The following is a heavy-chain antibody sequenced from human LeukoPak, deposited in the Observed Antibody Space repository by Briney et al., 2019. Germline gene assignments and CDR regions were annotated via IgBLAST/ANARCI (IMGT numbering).Heavy chain of an antibody. V-gene: IGHV4-34*01. D-gene: IGHD3-22*01. CDR3: ARPTYYYDSSGYSARNYYFDY. J-gene: IGHJ4*02. CDR2: IYYSGST. Sequence: SETLSLTCAVYGGSFSGYYWSWIRQPPGKGLEWIGSIYYSGSTYYNPSLKSRVTISVDTSKNQFSLKLSSVTAADTAVYYCARPTYYYDSSGYSARNYYFDYWGQGTLVTVSS. CDR1: GGSFSGYY.